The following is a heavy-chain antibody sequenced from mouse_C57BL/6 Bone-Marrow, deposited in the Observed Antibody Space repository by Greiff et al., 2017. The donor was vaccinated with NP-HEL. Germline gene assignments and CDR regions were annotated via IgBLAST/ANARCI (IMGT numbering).Heavy chain of an antibody. J-gene: IGHJ4*01. CDR1: GYTFTSYW. CDR2: IHPNSGNT. Sequence: QVQLQQPGAELVKPGASVKLSCKASGYTFTSYWMHWVKQRPGQGLEWIGMIHPNSGNTYYNEKFKGKATLTADKSSSTAYMELRSLTSEDSAVYFCARRSYYDYDGYYAMDYWGQGTSVTVSS. V-gene: IGHV1-64*01. D-gene: IGHD2-4*01. CDR3: ARRSYYDYDGYYAMDY.